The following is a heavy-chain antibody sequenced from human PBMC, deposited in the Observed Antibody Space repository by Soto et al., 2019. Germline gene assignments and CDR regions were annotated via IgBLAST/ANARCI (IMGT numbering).Heavy chain of an antibody. CDR2: IDTLSSTM. V-gene: IGHV3-48*01. CDR3: TGGGVSSGPGY. D-gene: IGHD3-22*01. CDR1: GFTFSSSS. J-gene: IGHJ4*02. Sequence: EVQLVESGGGLVQPGGSLRLSCAASGFTFSSSSMNWVRQAPGKGLEWVSFIDTLSSTMYYADSVRGRFTISRANPNTSLSLQMNTLRAEDTAISYCTGGGVSSGPGYWGQGTLVTVSS.